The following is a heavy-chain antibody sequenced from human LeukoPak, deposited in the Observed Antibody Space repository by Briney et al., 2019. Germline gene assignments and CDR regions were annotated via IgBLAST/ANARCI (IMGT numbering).Heavy chain of an antibody. CDR2: IYSDGST. D-gene: IGHD5-12*01. J-gene: IGHJ4*02. CDR3: AQARSSSGYGPLGLY. CDR1: GFTFSDYY. V-gene: IGHV3-53*01. Sequence: TGGSLRLSCAASGFTFSDYYMSWVRQAPGKGLEFVSVIYSDGSTYYADSVKGRFTISRDNSKNTLYLQMNSLGAEDTAVYYCAQARSSSGYGPLGLYWGQGTLVTVSS.